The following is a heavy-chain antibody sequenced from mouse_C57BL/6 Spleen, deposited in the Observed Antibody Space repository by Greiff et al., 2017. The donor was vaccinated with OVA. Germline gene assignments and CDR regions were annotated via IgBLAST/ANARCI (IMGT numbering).Heavy chain of an antibody. CDR2: IYPRDGST. V-gene: IGHV1-85*01. CDR1: GYTFTSYD. Sequence: QVQLQQSGPELVKPGASVKLSCKASGYTFTSYDINWVKQRPGQGLEWIGWIYPRDGSTKYTEKFKGKATLTVDTSSSTAYMELHSLTSEDSAVYFCARPLGYYGSSPYWYFDVWGTGTTVTVSS. D-gene: IGHD1-1*01. CDR3: ARPLGYYGSSPYWYFDV. J-gene: IGHJ1*03.